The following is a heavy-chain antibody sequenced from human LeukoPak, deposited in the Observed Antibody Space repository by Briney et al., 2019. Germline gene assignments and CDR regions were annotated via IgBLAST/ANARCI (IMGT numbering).Heavy chain of an antibody. CDR2: IYTSGST. CDR3: ARAVVVAATPCWFDP. Sequence: SETLSLTCTVSGGSISSYYWSWIRQPAGKGLEWIGRIYTSGSTNYNPSLKSRVTISVDTSKNQFSLKLSSVTAADTAVYYCARAVVVAATPCWFDPWGQGTLVTVSS. D-gene: IGHD2-15*01. CDR1: GGSISSYY. V-gene: IGHV4-4*07. J-gene: IGHJ5*02.